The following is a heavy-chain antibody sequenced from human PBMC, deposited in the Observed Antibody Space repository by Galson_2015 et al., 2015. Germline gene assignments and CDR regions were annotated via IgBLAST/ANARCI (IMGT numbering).Heavy chain of an antibody. V-gene: IGHV4-39*01. CDR3: ATYPATSGSYGRFDC. CDR2: FYYSGST. Sequence: SETLSLTCTVSGGSISSSSYYWGWIRQPPGKGLEWIGSFYYSGSTYYNPSLKSRVTISVDTSKNQFSLDLSSVTAADTAVYYCATYPATSGSYGRFDCWGRGTLVTVSS. D-gene: IGHD1-26*01. CDR1: GGSISSSSYY. J-gene: IGHJ4*02.